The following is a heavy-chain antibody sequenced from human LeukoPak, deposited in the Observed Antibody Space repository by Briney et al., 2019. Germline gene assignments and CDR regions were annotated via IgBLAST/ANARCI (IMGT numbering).Heavy chain of an antibody. J-gene: IGHJ6*03. CDR3: ATVTTVTNPYYYYMDV. D-gene: IGHD4-11*01. Sequence: ASVKVSCKASGGTFGYYAISWVRQAPGQGLEWMGGINPLSGTANYAQNFQGRVAINTDESTSTASMELSSLRSEDTAVYYCATVTTVTNPYYYYMDVWVKGTTVTVSS. CDR1: GGTFGYYA. CDR2: INPLSGTA. V-gene: IGHV1-69*05.